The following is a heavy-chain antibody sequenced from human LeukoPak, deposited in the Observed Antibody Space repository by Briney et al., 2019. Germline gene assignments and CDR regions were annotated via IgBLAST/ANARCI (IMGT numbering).Heavy chain of an antibody. J-gene: IGHJ4*01. Sequence: PGGSLRLSCAASGFTFSSYWMSWVRQAPGKGLEWVANIKQDGSEKYYVDSVKGRFTISRDNAKNSLYLQMNSLRAEDTAVYYCAKGIYSSGWSYFDYWGHGTVITVSS. V-gene: IGHV3-7*03. CDR2: IKQDGSEK. CDR1: GFTFSSYW. CDR3: AKGIYSSGWSYFDY. D-gene: IGHD6-19*01.